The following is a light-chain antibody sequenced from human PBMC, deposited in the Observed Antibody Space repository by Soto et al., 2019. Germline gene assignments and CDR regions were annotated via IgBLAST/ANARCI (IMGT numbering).Light chain of an antibody. CDR1: QDITNS. V-gene: IGKV1-33*01. CDR2: DAP. CDR3: QQYDNLPPKVT. J-gene: IGKJ3*01. Sequence: DIQMTQSPSSLSASVGGRVTITCQASQDITNSLNWYQQKPGKAPNLLLFDAPNLDAGVPSRFSGSGSGTDFTFTISSLQPEDIATYYCQQYDNLPPKVTFGPGTKVDIK.